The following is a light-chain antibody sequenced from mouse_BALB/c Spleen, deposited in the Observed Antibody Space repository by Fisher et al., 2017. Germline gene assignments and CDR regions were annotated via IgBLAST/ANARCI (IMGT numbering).Light chain of an antibody. CDR2: STS. CDR1: SSVSSSY. Sequence: DIVLTQSPAIMSASPGEKVTMTCSASSSVSSSYLYWYQQKSGTSPKRWIYSTSNLASGVPARFSGSGSGTSYSLTISSVEAEDAATYYCQQYSGYPLTFGGGTKLEIK. V-gene: IGKV4-57-1*01. CDR3: QQYSGYPLT. J-gene: IGKJ2*01.